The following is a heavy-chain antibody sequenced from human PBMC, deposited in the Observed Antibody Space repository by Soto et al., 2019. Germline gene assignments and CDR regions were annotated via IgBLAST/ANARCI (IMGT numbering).Heavy chain of an antibody. J-gene: IGHJ6*02. CDR3: ARRGWWGSGTPYYYCGMDV. CDR2: IYPGDSDT. Sequence: LKISCKGSGYSFTSYWIGWVRQMPGKGLEWMGIIYPGDSDTRYSPSFQGQVTISADKSISTAYLQWSSLKASDTAMYYCARRGWWGSGTPYYYCGMDVWGQGTTVTVSS. V-gene: IGHV5-51*01. D-gene: IGHD3-16*01. CDR1: GYSFTSYW.